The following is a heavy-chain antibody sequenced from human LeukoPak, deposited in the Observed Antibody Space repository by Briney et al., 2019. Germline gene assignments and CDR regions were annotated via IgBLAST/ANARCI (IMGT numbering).Heavy chain of an antibody. Sequence: ASVTVSCKASGYTFTSYGISWVRQAPGQGLEWMGWISAYNGNTNYAQKLQGRVTMTTDTSTSTAYMELRSLRSDDTAVYYCARDSQQLAIHWFDPWGQGTLVTVSS. CDR2: ISAYNGNT. V-gene: IGHV1-18*01. J-gene: IGHJ5*02. CDR1: GYTFTSYG. D-gene: IGHD6-13*01. CDR3: ARDSQQLAIHWFDP.